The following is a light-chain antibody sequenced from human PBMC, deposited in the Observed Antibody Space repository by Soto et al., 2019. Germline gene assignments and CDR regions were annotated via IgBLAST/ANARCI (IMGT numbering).Light chain of an antibody. CDR1: INDVGGYKH. CDR2: EVS. Sequence: QSVLTQPASVSGSPGQSITISCTGTINDVGGYKHVSWYQKHPGKAPKLLIYEVSNRPSGASNRFSGSKSGNTASLTISGLQAEDAADYYCSSYTGFYTLIFGGGTKLTVL. V-gene: IGLV2-14*01. J-gene: IGLJ2*01. CDR3: SSYTGFYTLI.